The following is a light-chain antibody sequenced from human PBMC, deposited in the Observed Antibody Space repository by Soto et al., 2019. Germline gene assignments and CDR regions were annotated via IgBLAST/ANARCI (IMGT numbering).Light chain of an antibody. V-gene: IGKV1-9*01. Sequence: DIQLTQSPSFQSASVGDRVTITCRASQGISSYLAWYQQKPGKAPKLLIYAASTLQSGVPSRFSGSGSGTEFTLTISSLQPEDFATYYCQQLNSFPITFGQGTRLEIK. CDR3: QQLNSFPIT. CDR1: QGISSY. J-gene: IGKJ5*01. CDR2: AAS.